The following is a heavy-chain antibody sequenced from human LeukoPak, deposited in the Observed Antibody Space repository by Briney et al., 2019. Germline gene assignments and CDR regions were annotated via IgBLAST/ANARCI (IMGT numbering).Heavy chain of an antibody. Sequence: GASVKVSCKASGGTFSSYAISWVRQAPGQGLEWMGGIIPIFGTANYAQKFQGRVTITTDESTSTAYMELSSLRSEDTAVYYCARDEVTTSAFDIWGQGTMVTVSS. J-gene: IGHJ3*02. CDR1: GGTFSSYA. CDR3: ARDEVTTSAFDI. CDR2: IIPIFGTA. D-gene: IGHD4-17*01. V-gene: IGHV1-69*05.